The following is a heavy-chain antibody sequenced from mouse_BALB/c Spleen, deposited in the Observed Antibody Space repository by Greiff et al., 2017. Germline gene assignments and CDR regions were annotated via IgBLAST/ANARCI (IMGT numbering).Heavy chain of an antibody. D-gene: IGHD1-1*01. CDR1: GYTFTSYY. J-gene: IGHJ3*01. CDR3: TRAYYYGSSPAWFAY. CDR2: INPSNGGT. Sequence: QVQLQQPGAELVKPGASVKLSCKASGYTFTSYYMSWVKQRPGQGLEWIGGINPSNGGTNFNEKFKSKATLTVDKSSSTAYMQLSSLTSEDSAVYYCTRAYYYGSSPAWFAYWGQGTLVTVSA. V-gene: IGHV1S81*02.